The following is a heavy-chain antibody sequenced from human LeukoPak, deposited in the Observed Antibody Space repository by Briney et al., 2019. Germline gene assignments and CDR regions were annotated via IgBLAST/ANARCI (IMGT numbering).Heavy chain of an antibody. V-gene: IGHV4-59*01. D-gene: IGHD6-6*01. CDR2: IYYSGST. J-gene: IGHJ5*02. CDR1: GGSTSSYY. CDR3: AREGIAAPQGWFDP. Sequence: SETLSLTCTVSGGSTSSYYWSWIRQPPGKGLGWIGYIYYSGSTNYNPSLKSRVTISVDTSKNQFSLKLSSVTAADTAVYYCAREGIAAPQGWFDPWGQGTLVTVSS.